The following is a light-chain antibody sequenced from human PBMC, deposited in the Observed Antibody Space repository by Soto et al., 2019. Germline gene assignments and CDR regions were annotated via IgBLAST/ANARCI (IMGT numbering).Light chain of an antibody. V-gene: IGLV1-40*01. Sequence: QSVLTQPPSVSGAPGQGVAISCTGSRSNIGAGHDVQWYQQLPGTAPKLLIYGNNNRPSGVPDRFSGSKSGASASLAITGLQAEDEADYYCHSYDSSLTAVVFGGGIKVTVL. CDR3: HSYDSSLTAVV. CDR1: RSNIGAGHD. J-gene: IGLJ2*01. CDR2: GNN.